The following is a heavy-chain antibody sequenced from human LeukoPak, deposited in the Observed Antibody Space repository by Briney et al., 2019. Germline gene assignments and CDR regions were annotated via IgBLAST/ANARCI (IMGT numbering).Heavy chain of an antibody. V-gene: IGHV3-23*01. CDR3: AKGDSYDFDF. J-gene: IGHJ4*02. CDR2: ITSGVGIT. D-gene: IGHD3-10*01. CDR1: GFTFSNYG. Sequence: PGGSLRLSCAASGFTFSNYGMKWPRQAPGEGLEWVSIITSGVGITYYADSVKGRFTLSRDNSKNTLYLQMNSLRAEDTAVYYCAKGDSYDFDFWGQGTLVTVSS.